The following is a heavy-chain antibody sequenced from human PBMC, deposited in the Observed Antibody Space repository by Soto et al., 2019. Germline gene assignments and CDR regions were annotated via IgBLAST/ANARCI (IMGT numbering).Heavy chain of an antibody. D-gene: IGHD1-1*01. CDR2: ISAHNGNT. J-gene: IGHJ4*02. CDR1: GYTFTSYG. CDR3: ARGRYGDY. V-gene: IGHV1-18*01. Sequence: QVHLVQSGAEVKKPGASVKVSCKGSGYTFTSYGITWVRQAPGQGLEWMGWISAHNGNTNYAQKLQGRVTVTRDTSTSTAYLELSSLRSDNTAVYYCARGRYGDYWGQGALVTVSS.